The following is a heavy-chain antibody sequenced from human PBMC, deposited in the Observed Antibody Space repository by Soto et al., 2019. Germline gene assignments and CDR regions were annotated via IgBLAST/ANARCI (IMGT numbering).Heavy chain of an antibody. CDR1: GYSFSTND. J-gene: IGHJ5*02. V-gene: IGHV1-18*04. Sequence: ASVKVSCKASGYSFSTNDISWLRQAPGQGPEWMGRISPKNGNTNYAQNFQDRVTMTADTSSSTAYMELRGPRSDDTAKYYCATSYDSGFDPWGQGTLVTVSS. CDR3: ATSYDSGFDP. D-gene: IGHD3-3*01. CDR2: ISPKNGNT.